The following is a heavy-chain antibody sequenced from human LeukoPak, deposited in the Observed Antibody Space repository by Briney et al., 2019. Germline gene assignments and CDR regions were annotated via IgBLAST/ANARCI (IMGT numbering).Heavy chain of an antibody. CDR1: GYTFTGYY. CDR2: INPNSGGT. Sequence: ASVKVSCKXSGYTFTGYYMHWVRQAPGQGLEWMGRINPNSGGTNYAQKFQGRVTMTRDTSISTAYMELSRLRSDDTAVYYCARDLGLGRAFDIWGQGTMVTVSS. J-gene: IGHJ3*02. D-gene: IGHD3-16*01. CDR3: ARDLGLGRAFDI. V-gene: IGHV1-2*06.